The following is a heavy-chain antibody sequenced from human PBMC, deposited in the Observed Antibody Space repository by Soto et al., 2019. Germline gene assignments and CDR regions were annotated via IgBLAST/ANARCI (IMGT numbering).Heavy chain of an antibody. CDR2: ISAAGDP. CDR3: ARTDIDLHRLNV. Sequence: EVQLVESGGGLVQPGGSLRLSCEASGFTLRNYDMHWVRQGTGKGLEWVSGISAAGDPDYADSVEGRFTISSENAPNSFILQMNSIRGGATAVYFCARTDIDLHRLNVWGQATTVIVSS. V-gene: IGHV3-13*05. D-gene: IGHD2-21*02. CDR1: GFTLRNYD. J-gene: IGHJ6*02.